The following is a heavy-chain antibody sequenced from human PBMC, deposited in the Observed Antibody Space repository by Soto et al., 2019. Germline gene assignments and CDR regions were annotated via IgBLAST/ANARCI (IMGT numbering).Heavy chain of an antibody. D-gene: IGHD3-10*01. CDR2: IYYSGST. CDR1: GGSVSSGSYY. J-gene: IGHJ4*02. V-gene: IGHV4-61*01. CDR3: ASLPDYYTSGIYYRD. Sequence: SETLSLTCTVSGGSVSSGSYYWSWIRQPPGKGLEWIGYIYYSGSTNYNPSLKSRVTILVDTSKKQISLKLSSVTAADTAVYYCASLPDYYTSGIYYRDWGQGTLVTVSS.